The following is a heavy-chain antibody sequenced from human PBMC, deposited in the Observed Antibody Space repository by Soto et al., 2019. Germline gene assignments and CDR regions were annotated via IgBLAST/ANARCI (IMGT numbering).Heavy chain of an antibody. Sequence: SETLSLTCAVYGGSFSGYYWSWIRQPPGKGLEWIGEINHSGSTNYNPPLKSRVTISVDTSKNQFSLKLSSVTAADTAVYYCARGRGANDFWSGYYSRGDYYYYGMDVWGQGTTVTVSS. V-gene: IGHV4-34*01. CDR3: ARGRGANDFWSGYYSRGDYYYYGMDV. CDR2: INHSGST. D-gene: IGHD3-3*01. CDR1: GGSFSGYY. J-gene: IGHJ6*02.